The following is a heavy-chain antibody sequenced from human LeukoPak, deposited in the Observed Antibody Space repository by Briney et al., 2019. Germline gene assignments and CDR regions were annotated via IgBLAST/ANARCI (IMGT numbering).Heavy chain of an antibody. CDR2: IYYSGST. J-gene: IGHJ3*02. CDR3: ARVEWFGELSPFDI. CDR1: GGSVSSGTYY. D-gene: IGHD3-10*01. Sequence: SETLSLTCTVSGGSVSSGTYYWSWIRQPPGEGLEWIGYIYYSGSTNYNPSLKSRVAISVDTSKNQFSLKLSSVTAADTAVYYCARVEWFGELSPFDIWGQGTMVTVSS. V-gene: IGHV4-61*01.